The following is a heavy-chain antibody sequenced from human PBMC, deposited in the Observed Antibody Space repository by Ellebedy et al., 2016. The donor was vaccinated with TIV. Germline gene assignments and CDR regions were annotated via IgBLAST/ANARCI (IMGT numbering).Heavy chain of an antibody. CDR1: GFTFSSYW. V-gene: IGHV3-74*01. CDR2: INSDGSST. Sequence: GGSLRLXCAASGFTFSSYWMHCVRQAPGKGLVWVSRINSDGSSTSYADSVKGRFTISRDNAKNTLYLQMNSLRAEDTAVYYCARLPPTSIDYYGMDVWGQGTTVTVSS. CDR3: ARLPPTSIDYYGMDV. D-gene: IGHD2/OR15-2a*01. J-gene: IGHJ6*02.